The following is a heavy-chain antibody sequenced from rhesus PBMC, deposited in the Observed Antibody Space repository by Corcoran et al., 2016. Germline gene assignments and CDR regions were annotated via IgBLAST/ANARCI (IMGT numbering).Heavy chain of an antibody. CDR2: IYGSGGGT. J-gene: IGHJ4*01. D-gene: IGHD4-29*01. Sequence: QVQLQESGPGLVKPSETLSLTCAVSGGSISADYYRSWIRQPPGKGLECIGYIYGSGGGTNYNPSLKNRVTISIDTSKNQFSLKLSSVTAADTAVYYCAREEAALSYWGQGVLVTVSS. CDR1: GGSISADYY. V-gene: IGHV4-106*01. CDR3: AREEAALSY.